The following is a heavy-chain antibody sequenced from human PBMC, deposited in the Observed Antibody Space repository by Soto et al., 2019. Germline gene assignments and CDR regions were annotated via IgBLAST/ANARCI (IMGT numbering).Heavy chain of an antibody. J-gene: IGHJ4*02. V-gene: IGHV3-48*02. CDR3: ARETPSFDS. CDR2: IRTISSAI. Sequence: QLVESGGGLVQPGGSLRLSCAASGFTFSDYPMNWVRPAPGKGLEWVSSIRTISSAIYFADSVRGRFTISRDNARNSLYLQMTSLRDEDTAVYYCARETPSFDSWGQGTLVTVSS. CDR1: GFTFSDYP. D-gene: IGHD2-15*01.